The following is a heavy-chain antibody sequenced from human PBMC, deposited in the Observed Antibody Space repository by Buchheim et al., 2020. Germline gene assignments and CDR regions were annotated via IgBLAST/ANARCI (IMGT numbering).Heavy chain of an antibody. Sequence: QVQLVESGGGVVQPGRSLRLSCAASGFTFSSYGMHWVRQAPGKGLEWVAFIWYDGSNKYYPDSVKGRFTISRDNSKNTLYLQMNSLRAEDTAVYYCAAELYSSSWFAFDIWGQGT. CDR3: AAELYSSSWFAFDI. CDR1: GFTFSSYG. D-gene: IGHD6-13*01. V-gene: IGHV3-33*01. J-gene: IGHJ3*02. CDR2: IWYDGSNK.